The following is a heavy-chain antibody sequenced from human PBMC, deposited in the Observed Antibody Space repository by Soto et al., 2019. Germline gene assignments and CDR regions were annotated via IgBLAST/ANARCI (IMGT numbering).Heavy chain of an antibody. CDR3: AKHIIVDTAMFTIPSYY. V-gene: IGHV3-30*18. CDR1: GFTLSSYG. D-gene: IGHD5-18*01. Sequence: HPGGSLRLSCAACGFTLSSYGMHWVRQAPGKGLEWVAVISYDGSNKYYADSVKGRFTISRDNSKNTLYLQMNSLRAEDTAVYYCAKHIIVDTAMFTIPSYYWRQGSLATVTS. J-gene: IGHJ4*02. CDR2: ISYDGSNK.